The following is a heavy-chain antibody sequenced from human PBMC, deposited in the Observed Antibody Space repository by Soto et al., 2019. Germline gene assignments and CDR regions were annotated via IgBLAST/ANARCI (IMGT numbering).Heavy chain of an antibody. CDR2: IKSKTDGGTP. CDR1: GFTFNNAW. V-gene: IGHV3-15*07. D-gene: IGHD3-9*01. J-gene: IGHJ4*02. CDR3: TTDRERYFDWPKPFGY. Sequence: PGGSLRLSCAASGFTFNNAWINWVRQAPGKGLEWVGRIKSKTDGGTPDYAAPVKGRFAISRDDSKNTLYLQMNSLKTEDTAVYYCTTDRERYFDWPKPFGYWGQGTLVTVSS.